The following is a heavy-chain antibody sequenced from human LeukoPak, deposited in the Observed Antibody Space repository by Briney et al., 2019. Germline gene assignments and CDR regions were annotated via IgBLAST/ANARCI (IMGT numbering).Heavy chain of an antibody. J-gene: IGHJ4*02. Sequence: GGSLRLSCAASGFTFSSYWMSWVCQAPGKGLEWGANIKQDGSEKYYVDSVKGRFTVSRDNAKNSLYLQMNSLRVEDTAMYYCAKVAASGISPTDYWGQGTLVTVSS. CDR2: IKQDGSEK. D-gene: IGHD6-13*01. CDR3: AKVAASGISPTDY. CDR1: GFTFSSYW. V-gene: IGHV3-7*01.